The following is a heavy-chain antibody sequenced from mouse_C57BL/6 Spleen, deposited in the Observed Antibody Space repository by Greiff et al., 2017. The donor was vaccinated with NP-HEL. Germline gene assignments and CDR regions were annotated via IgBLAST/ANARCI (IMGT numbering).Heavy chain of an antibody. D-gene: IGHD1-1*01. CDR2: IYPGGGYT. CDR1: GYTFTNYW. CDR3: ARSGYYGSSYYFDY. V-gene: IGHV1-63*01. J-gene: IGHJ2*01. Sequence: VQLQQSGAELVRPGTSVKMSCKASGYTFTNYWIGWAKQRPGHGLEWIGDIYPGGGYTNYNEKFKGKATLTADKSSSTAYMQFSSLTSEDSAIYYCARSGYYGSSYYFDYWGQGTTLTVSS.